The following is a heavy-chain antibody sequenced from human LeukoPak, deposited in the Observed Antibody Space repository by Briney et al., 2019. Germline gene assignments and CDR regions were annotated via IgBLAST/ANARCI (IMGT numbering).Heavy chain of an antibody. D-gene: IGHD3-10*02. V-gene: IGHV3-23*01. CDR1: GFTFSSYA. CDR3: ATSKGGTMLPPSPD. CDR2: ISGSGGST. J-gene: IGHJ4*02. Sequence: PGGSLRLSCAASGFTFSSYAMSWVRQAPGKGLEWVSAISGSGGSTYYADSVKGRFTISRDNSKNTLYLQMNSLRAEDTAVYYCATSKGGTMLPPSPDWGQGTLVTVSS.